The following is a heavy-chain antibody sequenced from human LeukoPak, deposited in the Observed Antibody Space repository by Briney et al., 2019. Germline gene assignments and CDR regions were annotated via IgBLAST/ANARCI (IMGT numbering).Heavy chain of an antibody. CDR1: GGSISSGDYY. D-gene: IGHD4-17*01. CDR2: IYYSGST. Sequence: SETLSLTCTVSGGSISSGDYYWSWIRQPPGKGLEWIGYIYYSGSTYYNPSLKSRVTISVDTSKNQFSLKLSSVTAADTAVYYCARVIGDYSYYFVYWGQGTLVTVSS. V-gene: IGHV4-30-4*01. CDR3: ARVIGDYSYYFVY. J-gene: IGHJ4*02.